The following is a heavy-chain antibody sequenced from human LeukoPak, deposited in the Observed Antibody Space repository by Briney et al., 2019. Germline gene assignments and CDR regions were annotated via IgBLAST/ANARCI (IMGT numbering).Heavy chain of an antibody. CDR3: ATSVSRKWSFHF. D-gene: IGHD2-8*01. Sequence: GGSLRLSCAASGFTFSGFWMSWVRQAPGKGLEWVANIKEDGGEKYYVDSVKGRFTISRDSAKNSLYLQMNSLRVEDTAVYYCATSVSRKWSFHFWGQGSLVTVSS. V-gene: IGHV3-7*01. J-gene: IGHJ4*02. CDR1: GFTFSGFW. CDR2: IKEDGGEK.